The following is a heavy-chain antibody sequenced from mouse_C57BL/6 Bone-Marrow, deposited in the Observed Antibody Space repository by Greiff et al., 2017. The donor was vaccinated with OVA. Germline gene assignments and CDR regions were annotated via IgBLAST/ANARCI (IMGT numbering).Heavy chain of an antibody. CDR1: GYTFTSYW. CDR2: IDPSDSYT. V-gene: IGHV1-69*01. J-gene: IGHJ4*01. Sequence: QVQLQQPGAELVMPGASVKLSCKASGYTFTSYWMHWVKQRPGQGLEWIGEIDPSDSYTNYNQKFKGKSTLTVDKSSSTAYTQLSSLTSEDSAVYYCARELRYYYAMDYWGQGTSVTVSS. CDR3: ARELRYYYAMDY. D-gene: IGHD1-1*01.